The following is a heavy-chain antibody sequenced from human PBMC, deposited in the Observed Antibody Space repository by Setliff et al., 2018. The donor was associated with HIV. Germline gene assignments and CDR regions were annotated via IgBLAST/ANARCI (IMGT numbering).Heavy chain of an antibody. D-gene: IGHD6-19*01. J-gene: IGHJ4*02. CDR3: ANHGYISGFYGPDY. V-gene: IGHV4-61*09. Sequence: SETLSLTCTVSGGSITTGSYYWSWIRQPAGQGLEWIGHIYASDSSGSTTYNPSLKSRVTISVDTSKNQFSLKLTSVTAADTAVYYCANHGYISGFYGPDYWGQGALVTVSS. CDR2: IYASDSSGST. CDR1: GGSITTGSYY.